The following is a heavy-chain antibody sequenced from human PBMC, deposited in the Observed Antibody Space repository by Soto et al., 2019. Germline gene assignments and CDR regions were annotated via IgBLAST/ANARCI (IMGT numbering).Heavy chain of an antibody. Sequence: VQLAESGGGVVQPGRSLRLSCVASGFSFSSYGMSWVRQAPGKGLEWVAVISNDGNYEFYADSVKGRFTISRDNSKNSLFLQMNSLRVEDSAIYYCARVSRGSSWTGNWFDPWGQGTPVTVSS. J-gene: IGHJ5*02. V-gene: IGHV3-30*03. D-gene: IGHD6-13*01. CDR3: ARVSRGSSWTGNWFDP. CDR2: ISNDGNYE. CDR1: GFSFSSYG.